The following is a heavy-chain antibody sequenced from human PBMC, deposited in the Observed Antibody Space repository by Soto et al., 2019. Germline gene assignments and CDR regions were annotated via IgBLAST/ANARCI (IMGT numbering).Heavy chain of an antibody. V-gene: IGHV3-11*06. CDR2: ISSSSSYT. J-gene: IGHJ4*02. Sequence: GGSLRLSCAASGFTFSDYYMSWIRQAPGKGLEWVSYISSSSSYTNYADSVKGRFTISRDNAKNSLYLQMNSLRAEDTAVYYCAKNDAAVAGTSFDYWGQGTLVTVSS. CDR1: GFTFSDYY. D-gene: IGHD6-19*01. CDR3: AKNDAAVAGTSFDY.